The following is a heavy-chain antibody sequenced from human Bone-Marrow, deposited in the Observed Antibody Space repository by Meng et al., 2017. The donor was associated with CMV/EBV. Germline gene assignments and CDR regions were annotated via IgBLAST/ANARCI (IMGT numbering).Heavy chain of an antibody. V-gene: IGHV1-46*01. Sequence: SVKVSCLPSGYTFTSYCMYWVRLAPGQGLEWMGIINPSGGSTSYAQKFQGRVTMTRDTSTSTVYMELSSLRSEETAVYYCARDKLTTYYDFWSSYPRYYYGMDVWGQGNMVTVSS. D-gene: IGHD3-3*01. CDR3: ARDKLTTYYDFWSSYPRYYYGMDV. J-gene: IGHJ6*02. CDR2: INPSGGST. CDR1: GYTFTSYC.